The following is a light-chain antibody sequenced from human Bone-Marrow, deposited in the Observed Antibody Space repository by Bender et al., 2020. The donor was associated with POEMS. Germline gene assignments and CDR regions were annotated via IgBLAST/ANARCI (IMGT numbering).Light chain of an antibody. CDR1: SSDIGGYSH. CDR3: SSYTSSSTVV. J-gene: IGLJ2*01. CDR2: DVT. Sequence: QSALTQPASVSGSPGQSITISCTGTSSDIGGYSHVSWYQQHPGQAPKLMIYDVTIRPSGISHRFSGSQSGNTASLTISGLQAEDEADYYCSSYTSSSTVVFGGGTKLTVL. V-gene: IGLV2-14*03.